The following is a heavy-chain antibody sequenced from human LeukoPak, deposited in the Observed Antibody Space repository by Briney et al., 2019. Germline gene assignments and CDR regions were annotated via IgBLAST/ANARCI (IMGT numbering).Heavy chain of an antibody. V-gene: IGHV4-59*01. Sequence: PSETLSLTCTVSGGSISSYYWSWIRQPPGKGLEWIGYIYYSGSTYYNPSLKSRVTISIDTSKNQFSLKLSSVTAADTAVYYCASSHMLQYCTRSTCGRDFDYWGQGTLVTVSS. D-gene: IGHD2-8*01. CDR1: GGSISSYY. CDR2: IYYSGST. CDR3: ASSHMLQYCTRSTCGRDFDY. J-gene: IGHJ4*02.